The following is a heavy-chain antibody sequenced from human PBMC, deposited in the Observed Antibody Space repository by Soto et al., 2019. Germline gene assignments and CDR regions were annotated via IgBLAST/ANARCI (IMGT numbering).Heavy chain of an antibody. Sequence: WASVKVSCKASGGTFSSYTISWVRQAPGQGLEWMGRIIPILGIANYAQKFQGRVTITADKSTSTAYMELSSLRSEDTAVYYCASLYCSGGSCLVGFDAFDIWGQGTMVTVSS. D-gene: IGHD2-15*01. CDR1: GGTFSSYT. CDR3: ASLYCSGGSCLVGFDAFDI. CDR2: IIPILGIA. V-gene: IGHV1-69*02. J-gene: IGHJ3*02.